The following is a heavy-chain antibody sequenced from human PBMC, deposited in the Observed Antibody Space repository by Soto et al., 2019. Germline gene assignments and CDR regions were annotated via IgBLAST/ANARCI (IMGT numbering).Heavy chain of an antibody. CDR3: ARERAYYYDSSGFYYGMDV. CDR1: GFTFSSYG. Sequence: GGSLRLSCAASGFTFSSYGMHWVRQAPGKGLEWVAVIWYDGSNKYYADSVKGRFTISRDNSKNTLYLQMNSLRAEDTAVYYCARERAYYYDSSGFYYGMDVWGQGTTGTVSS. V-gene: IGHV3-33*01. D-gene: IGHD3-22*01. J-gene: IGHJ6*02. CDR2: IWYDGSNK.